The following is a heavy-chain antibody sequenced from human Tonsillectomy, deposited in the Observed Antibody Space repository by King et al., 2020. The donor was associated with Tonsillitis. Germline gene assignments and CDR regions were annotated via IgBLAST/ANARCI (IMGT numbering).Heavy chain of an antibody. D-gene: IGHD3-10*01. Sequence: QLVQSGGGVVQPGGSLRLSCAASGFIFSSYDMHWVRQAPGKGLEWVAFIRFDGSNKNYADSVKGRFIISRDNSKNTLYLQMNSLRPEDTAVYYCVKGYYGSGNFYYFDYWGQGTLVTVSS. CDR3: VKGYYGSGNFYYFDY. V-gene: IGHV3-30*02. CDR2: IRFDGSNK. CDR1: GFIFSSYD. J-gene: IGHJ4*02.